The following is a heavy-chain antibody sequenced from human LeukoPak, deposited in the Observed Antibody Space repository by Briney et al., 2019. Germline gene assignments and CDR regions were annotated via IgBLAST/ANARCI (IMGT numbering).Heavy chain of an antibody. CDR3: TRYFVGGVAMSLDY. V-gene: IGHV3-7*03. J-gene: IGHJ4*02. CDR2: IKQDGGEK. D-gene: IGHD5-12*01. Sequence: PGGSLRLSCAGSGFSFSRYWMSWVRQAPGKGLERVSNIKQDGGEKYYVDSVKGRFTISRDNAKNSLHLQMNSLRAEDTARYYCTRYFVGGVAMSLDYGDQGTLVTVSS. CDR1: GFSFSRYW.